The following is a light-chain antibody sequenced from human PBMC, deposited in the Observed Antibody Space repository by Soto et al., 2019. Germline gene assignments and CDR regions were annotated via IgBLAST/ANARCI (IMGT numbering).Light chain of an antibody. Sequence: EIVLTQSPGTLSLSPGERATLSCRASQSVTSSYLAWYQQKPGQAPRLLIYGASSRATGIADRFSGSGSGTDFTLIINRLEAEDFAVYYCQQYGSSPLTFGGGTKVEIK. CDR3: QQYGSSPLT. V-gene: IGKV3-20*01. J-gene: IGKJ4*01. CDR1: QSVTSSY. CDR2: GAS.